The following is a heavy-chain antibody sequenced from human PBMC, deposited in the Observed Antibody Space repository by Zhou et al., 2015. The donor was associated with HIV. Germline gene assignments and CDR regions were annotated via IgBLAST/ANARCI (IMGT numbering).Heavy chain of an antibody. D-gene: IGHD1-26*01. CDR3: ARKGEWELQSYELLVRANYYYYGMDV. CDR1: GGTFSSYA. J-gene: IGHJ6*02. V-gene: IGHV1-69*12. Sequence: QVQLVQSGAEVKKPGSSVKVSCKASGGTFSSYAISWVRQAPGQGLEWMGGIIPIFGTANYAQKFQGRVTITADESTSTAYMELSSLRSEDTAVYYCARKGEWELQSYELLVRANYYYYGMDVWGQGTTVTVSS. CDR2: IIPIFGTA.